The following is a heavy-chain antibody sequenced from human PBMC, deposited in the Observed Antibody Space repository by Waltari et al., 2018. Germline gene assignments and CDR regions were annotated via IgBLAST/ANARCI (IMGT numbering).Heavy chain of an antibody. V-gene: IGHV4-34*01. CDR1: GGSFSGYY. D-gene: IGHD3-10*01. CDR2: INHSGST. J-gene: IGHJ6*03. Sequence: QVQLQQWGAGLLKPSETLSLTCAVYGGSFSGYYWSWIRQPPGTGLAWIGEINHSGSTNYNPSLKSRVTISVDTSKNQFSLKLSSVTAADTAVYYCARGVYYGSGSYYLYYYYYYMDVWGKGTTVTVSS. CDR3: ARGVYYGSGSYYLYYYYYYMDV.